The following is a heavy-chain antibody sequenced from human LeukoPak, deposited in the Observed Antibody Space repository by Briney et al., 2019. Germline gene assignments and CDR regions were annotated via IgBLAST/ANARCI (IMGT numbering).Heavy chain of an antibody. V-gene: IGHV3-53*01. CDR2: IYSGGST. J-gene: IGHJ4*02. CDR1: ASTVSSYY. D-gene: IGHD2-2*01. CDR3: ARSCSSTSCYAYFDY. Sequence: GGSLRLSCAASASTVSSYYMSWVRQAPGKGLEWVSVIYSGGSTYYADSLKGRCTIPRANSKNTLYLQMNSLRAEDTAVYYCARSCSSTSCYAYFDYWGQGTLVTVSS.